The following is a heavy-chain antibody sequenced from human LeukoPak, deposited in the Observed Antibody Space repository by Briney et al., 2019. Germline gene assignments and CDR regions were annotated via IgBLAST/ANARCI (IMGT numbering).Heavy chain of an antibody. CDR2: IYYSGST. D-gene: IGHD1-26*01. CDR1: GGSISSYY. J-gene: IGHJ4*02. Sequence: SETLSLTCTVSGGSISSYYWSWIRQPPGKGLEWIGYIYYSGSTNYNPSLKSRVTISVDTSKNQFSLKLSSVTAADTAVYYCARVGGGSYYPYYFDYWGQGTLVTVSS. CDR3: ARVGGGSYYPYYFDY. V-gene: IGHV4-59*01.